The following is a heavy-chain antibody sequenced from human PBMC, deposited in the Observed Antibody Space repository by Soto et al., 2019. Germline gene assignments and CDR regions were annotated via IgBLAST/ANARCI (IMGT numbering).Heavy chain of an antibody. CDR3: AKDKAAMVAIDS. J-gene: IGHJ4*02. CDR1: GFTFSSYA. V-gene: IGHV3-23*01. Sequence: GGSLRLSGAASGFTFSSYAMSWVRQAPGKGLAWVSAISGSGGSTSYADSVKGRFTISRDNSKNTLYLQMNSLRAEDTAVYYCAKDKAAMVAIDSWGQGTLVTVSS. CDR2: ISGSGGST. D-gene: IGHD5-18*01.